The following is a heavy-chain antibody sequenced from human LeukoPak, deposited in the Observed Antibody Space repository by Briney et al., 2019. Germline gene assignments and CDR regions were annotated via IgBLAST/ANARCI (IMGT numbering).Heavy chain of an antibody. CDR2: INHSGST. J-gene: IGHJ4*02. CDR3: ARVTAVKLDY. D-gene: IGHD5-18*01. Sequence: SETLSLTCAVYGRSFSGYYWSWIRQPPGKGLEWIGEINHSGSTNYNPSLKSRVTISVDTSKNQFSLKLSSVTAADTAVYYCARVTAVKLDYWGQGTLVTVSS. V-gene: IGHV4-34*01. CDR1: GRSFSGYY.